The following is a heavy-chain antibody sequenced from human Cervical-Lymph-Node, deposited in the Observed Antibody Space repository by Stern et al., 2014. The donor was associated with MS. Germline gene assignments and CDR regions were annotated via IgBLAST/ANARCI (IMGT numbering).Heavy chain of an antibody. CDR2: VYCGAT. CDR1: GDSISSYTHY. D-gene: IGHD2-8*02. J-gene: IGHJ4*02. Sequence: QLQLQESGPGLVKPSETLSLTCAVSGDSISSYTHYWAWIRQPPGKGLEWIGSVYCGATSYTPPLKSPVPLSVTTSKNHFSLGLNSVTAADTAVYYCAKHACTGAACPFDLWGQGTLVTVSS. V-gene: IGHV4-39*01. CDR3: AKHACTGAACPFDL.